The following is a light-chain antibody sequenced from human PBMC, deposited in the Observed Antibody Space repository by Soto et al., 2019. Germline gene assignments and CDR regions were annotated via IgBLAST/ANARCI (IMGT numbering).Light chain of an antibody. J-gene: IGKJ4*01. CDR3: QQRSNWPLT. CDR2: DTS. Sequence: EIVLTQSPATLSLSPGERATLSCRASQSVSSYLAWYQQKPGQAPRLLIYDTSNRATGIPARFSGSGSGTDFTLTTSSLEPEDFPVYYWQQRSNWPLTFGGGTKVEIK. CDR1: QSVSSY. V-gene: IGKV3-11*01.